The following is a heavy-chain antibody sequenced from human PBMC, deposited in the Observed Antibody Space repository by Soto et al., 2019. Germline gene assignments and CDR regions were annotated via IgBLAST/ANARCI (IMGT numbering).Heavy chain of an antibody. J-gene: IGHJ5*02. CDR1: GFTFSNAW. CDR2: IKSKTDGGTI. CDR3: TTGPSYSWFDP. D-gene: IGHD1-26*01. V-gene: IGHV3-15*01. Sequence: GGSLRLSCAASGFTFSNAWMSWVRQAPGKGLEWVGRIKSKTDGGTIDYAAPVKGRFTISRDDSKNTLYLQMNSLKTEDTAVYYCTTGPSYSWFDPWGQGTLVTVSS.